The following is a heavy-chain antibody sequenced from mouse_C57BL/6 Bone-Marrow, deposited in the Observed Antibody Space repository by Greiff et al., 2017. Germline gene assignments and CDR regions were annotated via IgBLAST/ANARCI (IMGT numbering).Heavy chain of an antibody. CDR2: ISNGGGST. CDR1: GFTFSDYY. CDR3: ARLNYGYDGYAMDY. D-gene: IGHD2-2*01. Sequence: VQLKESGGGLVQPGGSLKLSCAASGFTFSDYYMYWVRQTPEKRLEWVAYISNGGGSTYYPDTVKGRFTISRDNAKNTLYLQMSRLKSEDTAMYYCARLNYGYDGYAMDYWGQGTSVTVSS. J-gene: IGHJ4*01. V-gene: IGHV5-12*01.